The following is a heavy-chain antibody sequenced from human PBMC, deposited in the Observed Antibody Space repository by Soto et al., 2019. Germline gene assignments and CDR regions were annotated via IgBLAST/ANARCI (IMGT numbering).Heavy chain of an antibody. CDR3: AKVGYGDLWRVGMDV. CDR1: GFTFSSYG. D-gene: IGHD4-17*01. J-gene: IGHJ6*02. V-gene: IGHV3-30*18. Sequence: QVQLVESGGGVVQPGRSLRLSCAASGFTFSSYGMHWVRQAPGKGLEWVAVISYDGSNKYYADSVKGRFTSSRENSKNTLYLQMNSLRAEDTAVYYCAKVGYGDLWRVGMDVWGQGTTVTVSS. CDR2: ISYDGSNK.